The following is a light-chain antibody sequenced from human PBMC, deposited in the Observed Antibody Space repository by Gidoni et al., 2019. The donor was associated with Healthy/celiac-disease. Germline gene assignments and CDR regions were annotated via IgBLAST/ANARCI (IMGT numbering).Light chain of an antibody. CDR1: QDISNY. CDR3: QQYDNLPRT. CDR2: DAS. V-gene: IGKV1-33*01. Sequence: DTQMTQSPSSLPASVGDRVTITCQASQDISNYLNWYQQKPGKAPKLLIYDASNLETGVPSRFSGSGSGTDFTFTISSLQPEDIATYYCQQYDNLPRTFGQXTKLEIK. J-gene: IGKJ2*01.